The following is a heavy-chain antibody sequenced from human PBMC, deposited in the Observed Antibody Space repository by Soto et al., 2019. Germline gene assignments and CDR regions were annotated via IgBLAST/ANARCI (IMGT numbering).Heavy chain of an antibody. CDR2: ISSSSSYI. Sequence: PGGSLRLSCAASGFTFSSYSMNWVRQAPGKGLEWVSSISSSSSYIYYADSVKGRFTISRDNAKNSLYLQMNSLRAEDTAVYYCARDRGSYYFFEHYFDYWGQGTLVTVSS. V-gene: IGHV3-21*01. D-gene: IGHD1-26*01. J-gene: IGHJ4*02. CDR1: GFTFSSYS. CDR3: ARDRGSYYFFEHYFDY.